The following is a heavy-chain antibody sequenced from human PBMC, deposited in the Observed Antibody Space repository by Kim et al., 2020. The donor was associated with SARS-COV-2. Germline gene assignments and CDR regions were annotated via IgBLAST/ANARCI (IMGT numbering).Heavy chain of an antibody. J-gene: IGHJ4*02. V-gene: IGHV4-34*01. CDR3: ARQFHPRYSSGWRLDY. Sequence: LKGRVTISGDTSKSQFSLKLSSVTAADTAVYYCARQFHPRYSSGWRLDYWGQGTLVTVSS. D-gene: IGHD6-19*01.